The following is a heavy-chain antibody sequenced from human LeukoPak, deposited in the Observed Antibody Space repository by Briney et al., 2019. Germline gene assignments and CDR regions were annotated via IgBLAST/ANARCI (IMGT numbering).Heavy chain of an antibody. CDR2: IYYSGST. CDR3: ARGLVFDYDILTGYLATHYFDY. CDR1: GGSISSYY. J-gene: IGHJ4*02. D-gene: IGHD3-9*01. V-gene: IGHV4-59*01. Sequence: SETLSLTCTVSGGSISSYYWSWIRQPPGKGLEWIGYIYYSGSTNYNPSLKSRVTISVDTSKNQFSLKLSSVTAADTAVYYCARGLVFDYDILTGYLATHYFDYWGQGTLVTVSS.